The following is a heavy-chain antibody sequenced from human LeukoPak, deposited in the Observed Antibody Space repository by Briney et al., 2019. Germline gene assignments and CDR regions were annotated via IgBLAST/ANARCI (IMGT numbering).Heavy chain of an antibody. CDR3: AREYGGNSEPNWFDP. J-gene: IGHJ5*02. V-gene: IGHV3-21*01. CDR1: GFTFSSYS. Sequence: GGSLRLSCAASGFTFSSYSMNWVRQAPGKGLKWVSSISSSSSYIYYADSVRGRFTISRDNAKNSLYLQMNSLRAEDTAVYYCAREYGGNSEPNWFDPWGQGTLVTVSS. D-gene: IGHD4-23*01. CDR2: ISSSSSYI.